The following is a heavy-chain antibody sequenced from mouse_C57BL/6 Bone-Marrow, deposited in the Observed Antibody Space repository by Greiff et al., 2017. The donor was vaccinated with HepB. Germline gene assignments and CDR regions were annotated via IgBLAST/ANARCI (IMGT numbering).Heavy chain of an antibody. D-gene: IGHD2-2*01. V-gene: IGHV1-62-2*01. J-gene: IGHJ1*03. Sequence: QVQLKQSGAELVKPGASVKLSCKASGYTFTEYTIHWVKQRSGQGLEWIGWFYPGSGSIKYNEKFKDKATLTADKSSSTVYMELSRLTSEDSAVYFCARHGFYLLWLRRDWYFDVWGTGTTVTVSS. CDR2: FYPGSGSI. CDR3: ARHGFYLLWLRRDWYFDV. CDR1: GYTFTEYT.